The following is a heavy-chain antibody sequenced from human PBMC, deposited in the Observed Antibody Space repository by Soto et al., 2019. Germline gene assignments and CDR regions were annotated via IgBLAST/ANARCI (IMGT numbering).Heavy chain of an antibody. V-gene: IGHV4-34*09. CDR2: INHSGSI. Sequence: SETLSLTCAVYGGSFSGQYWSWIRQPPGKGLEWIGEINHSGSINYNPSLESRVTISVDTSKNQFSLKLSSVTAADTAVYYCARLLRSLLPSYYYGMAVWGQGTTVTVSS. J-gene: IGHJ6*02. CDR3: ARLLRSLLPSYYYGMAV. D-gene: IGHD2-15*01. CDR1: GGSFSGQY.